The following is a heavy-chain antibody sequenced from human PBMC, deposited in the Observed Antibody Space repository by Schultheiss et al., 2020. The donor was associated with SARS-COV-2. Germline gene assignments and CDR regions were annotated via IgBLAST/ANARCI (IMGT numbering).Heavy chain of an antibody. CDR1: GGSVSSGSYY. J-gene: IGHJ6*02. Sequence: SETLSLTCTVSGGSVSSGSYYWGWIRQPPGKGLEWIGYIYYSGSTYYNPSLKSRVTISVDTSKNQFSLKLSSVTAEDTAVYYCARDQWGYNWNYVLEPHPYGMDVWGQGTTVTVSS. CDR2: IYYSGST. V-gene: IGHV4-39*07. D-gene: IGHD1-7*01. CDR3: ARDQWGYNWNYVLEPHPYGMDV.